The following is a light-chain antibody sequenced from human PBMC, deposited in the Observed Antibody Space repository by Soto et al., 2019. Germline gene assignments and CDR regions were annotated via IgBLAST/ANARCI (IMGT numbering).Light chain of an antibody. CDR2: TAS. CDR1: QSIKNY. CDR3: QQSNSFTLT. V-gene: IGKV1-39*01. J-gene: IGKJ1*01. Sequence: DIQMTQSPSSLSASVGDRVTITCGASQSIKNYLNWYQQKPGKAPKLMIYTASRLQSGVPSRLSGSGYGTDLTITISSMQNEDFDTYYCQQSNSFTLTFGQGTKVDIK.